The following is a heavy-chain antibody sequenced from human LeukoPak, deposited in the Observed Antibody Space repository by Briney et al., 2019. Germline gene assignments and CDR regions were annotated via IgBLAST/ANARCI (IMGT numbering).Heavy chain of an antibody. V-gene: IGHV4-34*01. D-gene: IGHD3-10*01. CDR3: ATRYYYGSGSYNDY. J-gene: IGHJ4*02. Sequence: PSETLSLTCAVYGGSFSGYYWSWIRQPPGKGLEWIGEINHSGGTNYNPSLKSRVTISVDTSKNQFSLKLSSVTAADTAVYYCATRYYYGSGSYNDYWGQGTLVTVSS. CDR1: GGSFSGYY. CDR2: INHSGGT.